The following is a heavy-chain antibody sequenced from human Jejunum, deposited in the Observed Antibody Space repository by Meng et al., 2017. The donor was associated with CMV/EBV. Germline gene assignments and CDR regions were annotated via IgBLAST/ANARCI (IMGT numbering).Heavy chain of an antibody. Sequence: GFDFSLYGMHWVRQAPGKGLEWVAIIGYDGSGEEFGDSVKGRFTISRDNSKTTLYLHMNSLRAEDTAVYYCAKNRVSYTSSRALDYWGQGTQVTVSS. V-gene: IGHV3-33*06. CDR2: IGYDGSGE. J-gene: IGHJ4*02. D-gene: IGHD6-6*01. CDR1: GFDFSLYG. CDR3: AKNRVSYTSSRALDY.